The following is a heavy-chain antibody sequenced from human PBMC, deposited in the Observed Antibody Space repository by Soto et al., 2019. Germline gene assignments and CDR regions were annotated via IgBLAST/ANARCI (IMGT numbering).Heavy chain of an antibody. V-gene: IGHV1-18*01. CDR1: GYTFTSYG. CDR3: ARALAAGTTSYWFDP. Sequence: QVRLVQSGAEVKKPGASVKVSCKASGYTFTSYGISWVRQAPGQGLEWMGWISAYNGNTNYAQKLQGRVTMTTDTSTSTAYMELRSLRSDDTAVYYCARALAAGTTSYWFDPWGQGTLVTVSS. J-gene: IGHJ5*02. CDR2: ISAYNGNT. D-gene: IGHD1-7*01.